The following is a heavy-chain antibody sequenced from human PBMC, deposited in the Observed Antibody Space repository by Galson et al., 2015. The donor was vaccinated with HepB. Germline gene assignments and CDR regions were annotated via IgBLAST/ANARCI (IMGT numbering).Heavy chain of an antibody. CDR2: MNPNSGNT. Sequence: SVKVSCKASGYTFTSYDINWVRQATGQGLEWMGWMNPNSGNTGYAQKFQGRVTMTRNTSISTAYMELSSLRSEDTAVYYCARGWFGANYYYYGMDVWGQGTTVTVSS. V-gene: IGHV1-8*01. J-gene: IGHJ6*02. D-gene: IGHD3-10*01. CDR1: GYTFTSYD. CDR3: ARGWFGANYYYYGMDV.